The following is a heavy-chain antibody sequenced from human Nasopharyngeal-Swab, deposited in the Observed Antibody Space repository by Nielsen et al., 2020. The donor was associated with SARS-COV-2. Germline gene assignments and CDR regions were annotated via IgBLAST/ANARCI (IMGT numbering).Heavy chain of an antibody. CDR1: GFTFSSYS. J-gene: IGHJ4*02. CDR3: ARGSYYYDSSGYYDY. CDR2: ISSSSSYI. V-gene: IGHV3-21*01. D-gene: IGHD3-22*01. Sequence: CAASGFTFSSYSMNWVRQAPGKGLEWVSSISSSSSYIYYADSVKGRFTISRDNAKNSLYLQMNSLRAEDTAVYYCARGSYYYDSSGYYDYWGQGTLVTVSS.